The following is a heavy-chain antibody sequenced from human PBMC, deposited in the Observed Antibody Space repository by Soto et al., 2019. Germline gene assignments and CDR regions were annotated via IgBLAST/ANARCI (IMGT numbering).Heavy chain of an antibody. D-gene: IGHD2-2*01. J-gene: IGHJ5*02. CDR3: ARLPDSYCSSTSCYNWFDP. Sequence: PSETLSLTCTVSGASISSHYWNWIRQPPGKGLEWIGYIYYSGSTNYNPSLKSRVTISVDTSKNQFSLKLSSVTAADTAVYYCARLPDSYCSSTSCYNWFDPWGQGTLVTVSS. CDR1: GASISSHY. CDR2: IYYSGST. V-gene: IGHV4-59*08.